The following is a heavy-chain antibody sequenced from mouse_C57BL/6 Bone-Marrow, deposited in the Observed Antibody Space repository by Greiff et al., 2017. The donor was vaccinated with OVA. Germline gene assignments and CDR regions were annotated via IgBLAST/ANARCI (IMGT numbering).Heavy chain of an antibody. J-gene: IGHJ2*01. V-gene: IGHV1-20*01. CDR1: GYSFTGYF. CDR3: AREGGYFDY. CDR2: INPYNGDT. Sequence: EVQVVESGPELVKPGDSVKISCKASGYSFTGYFMNWVMQSHGKSLEWIGRINPYNGDTFYNQKFKGKATLTVDKSSSTAHMELRSLTSEDSAVDYYAREGGYFDYWGQGTTLTVSS.